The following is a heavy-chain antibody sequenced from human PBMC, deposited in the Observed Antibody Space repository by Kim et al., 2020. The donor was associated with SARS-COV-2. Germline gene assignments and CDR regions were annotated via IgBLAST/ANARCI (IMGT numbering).Heavy chain of an antibody. Sequence: GGSLRLSCAASGFTFSSYWMSWVRQAPGKGQEWVANIKQDGSEKYYVDSVKGRFTISRDNAKNSLYLQMNSLRAEDTAVYYCARGVYGGYNWNAYYYFGMDVWGQGTTVTVSS. V-gene: IGHV3-7*01. CDR2: IKQDGSEK. D-gene: IGHD1-20*01. CDR1: GFTFSSYW. CDR3: ARGVYGGYNWNAYYYFGMDV. J-gene: IGHJ6*02.